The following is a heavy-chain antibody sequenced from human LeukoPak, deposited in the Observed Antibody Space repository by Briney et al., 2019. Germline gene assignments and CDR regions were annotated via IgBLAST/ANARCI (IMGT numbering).Heavy chain of an antibody. Sequence: GESLKISCKGSGYSFTSYWIGWVRQMPGKGLEWMGIIYPGDSDTRYSPSFQGQVTISADKSISTAYLQWSSLKASDTAMYYCERHGGYFGWLLSSDYWGQGTLVTVSS. D-gene: IGHD3-9*01. V-gene: IGHV5-51*01. CDR2: IYPGDSDT. CDR3: ERHGGYFGWLLSSDY. J-gene: IGHJ4*02. CDR1: GYSFTSYW.